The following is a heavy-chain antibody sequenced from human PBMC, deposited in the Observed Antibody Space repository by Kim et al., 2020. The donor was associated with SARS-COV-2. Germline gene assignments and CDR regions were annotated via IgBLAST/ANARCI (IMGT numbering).Heavy chain of an antibody. CDR3: ARGGEAAAIGVSLDY. CDR2: IYHSGST. D-gene: IGHD2-2*02. CDR1: GGSISSSNW. V-gene: IGHV4-4*02. J-gene: IGHJ4*02. Sequence: SETLSLTCAVSGGSISSSNWWSWVRQPPGKGLEWIGEIYHSGSTNYNPSLKSRVTISVDKSKNQFSLKLSSVTAADTAVYYCARGGEAAAIGVSLDYWGQGTLVTVSS.